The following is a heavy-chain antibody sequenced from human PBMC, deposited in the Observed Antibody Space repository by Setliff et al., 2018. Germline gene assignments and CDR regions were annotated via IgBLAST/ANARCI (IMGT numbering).Heavy chain of an antibody. CDR1: GGSFSSYG. V-gene: IGHV1-69*05. Sequence: ASVKVSCKASGGSFSSYGITWVRQAPGQGLEWMGGTIPMFGATNYAQKFQGRVTIITDESTSTAYMELSSLRSEDTAVYFCAREGVDTRSSTDYRYYMDVWGKGTTVTVSS. CDR3: AREGVDTRSSTDYRYYMDV. CDR2: TIPMFGAT. D-gene: IGHD5-18*01. J-gene: IGHJ6*03.